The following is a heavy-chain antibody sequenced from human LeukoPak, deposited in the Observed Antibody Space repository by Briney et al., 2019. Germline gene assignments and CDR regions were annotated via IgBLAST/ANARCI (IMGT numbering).Heavy chain of an antibody. J-gene: IGHJ3*02. CDR2: IIPILGIA. CDR1: GGTFSSYA. D-gene: IGHD3-22*01. V-gene: IGHV1-69*04. Sequence: EASVKVSCKASGGTFSSYAISWVRQAPGQGLEWMGRIIPILGIANYAQKFQGRVTITADKSTSTAYMELSSLRSEDTAVYYCARDQIVPSHYYDSSGYYGIWGQGTMVTVSS. CDR3: ARDQIVPSHYYDSSGYYGI.